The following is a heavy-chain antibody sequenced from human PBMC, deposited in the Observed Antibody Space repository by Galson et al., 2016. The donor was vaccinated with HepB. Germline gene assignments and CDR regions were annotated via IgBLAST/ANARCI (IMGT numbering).Heavy chain of an antibody. CDR3: TCSLSGTIYY. CDR1: RGTFSSYA. D-gene: IGHD2-15*01. Sequence: SVKVSCKAPRGTFSSYAITWVRQAPGHGLEWMGGIIAALETTNYAQKFQGRVTFTADESANTAYMELNSLTSEDAAIYYCTCSLSGTIYYWGPGTLVTVSA. CDR2: IIAALETT. J-gene: IGHJ4*02. V-gene: IGHV1-69*13.